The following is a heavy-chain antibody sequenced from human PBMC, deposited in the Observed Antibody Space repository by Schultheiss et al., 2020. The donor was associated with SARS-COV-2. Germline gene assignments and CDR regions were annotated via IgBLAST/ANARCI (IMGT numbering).Heavy chain of an antibody. J-gene: IGHJ4*02. CDR2: IYYTGIT. CDR3: ARAARVEQLFSVRGGHLDY. V-gene: IGHV4-59*01. Sequence: SETLSLTCSVSGSSITGFFWTWIRRPPGKGLEQVGNIYYTGITKYSPSLKSRITISVDTSKKQFSLRLGSVTAADTAVYYCARAARVEQLFSVRGGHLDYWGRGTQVTVSS. D-gene: IGHD3-10*01. CDR1: GSSITGFF.